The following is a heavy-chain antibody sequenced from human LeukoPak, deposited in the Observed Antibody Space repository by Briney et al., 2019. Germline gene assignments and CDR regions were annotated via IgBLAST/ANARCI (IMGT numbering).Heavy chain of an antibody. D-gene: IGHD2-15*01. CDR1: GGSISSGDYY. Sequence: SETLSLTCTVSGGSISSGDYYWSWIRQPPGKGLEWIGYIYYSGSTYYNPSLKSRVTISVDTSKNLFSLKLSSVTAADTAVYYCARDSGSGLDYWGQGTLVTVSS. CDR2: IYYSGST. CDR3: ARDSGSGLDY. J-gene: IGHJ4*02. V-gene: IGHV4-30-4*08.